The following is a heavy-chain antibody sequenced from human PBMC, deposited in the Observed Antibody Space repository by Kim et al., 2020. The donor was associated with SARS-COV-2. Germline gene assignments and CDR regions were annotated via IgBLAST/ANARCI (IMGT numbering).Heavy chain of an antibody. CDR2: ISSSSSYI. J-gene: IGHJ4*02. CDR1: GLTFSSYS. CDR3: ARQVGATGVDY. Sequence: GGSLRLSCAASGLTFSSYSMNWVRQAPGKGLEWVSSISSSSSYIYYADSVKGRFTISRDNAKNSLYLQMNSLRAEDTAVYYCARQVGATGVDYWGQGTLVTVSS. D-gene: IGHD1-26*01. V-gene: IGHV3-21*04.